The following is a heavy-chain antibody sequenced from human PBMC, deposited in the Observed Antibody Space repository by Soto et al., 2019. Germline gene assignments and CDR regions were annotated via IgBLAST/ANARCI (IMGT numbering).Heavy chain of an antibody. CDR2: ISGSGTFI. J-gene: IGHJ3*02. Sequence: GESLKISCAASGFIFSDYYMSWIRQAPGKGLEWIAYISGSGTFIYYADSVKGRFTISRDNAKNSLYLQINSLRVEDTAVYYCAQFFRAFEIWGQGTMVTVSS. V-gene: IGHV3-11*01. CDR3: AQFFRAFEI. CDR1: GFIFSDYY.